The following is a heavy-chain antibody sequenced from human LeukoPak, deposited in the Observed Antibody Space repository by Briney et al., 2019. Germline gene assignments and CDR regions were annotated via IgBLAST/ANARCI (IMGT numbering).Heavy chain of an antibody. CDR2: IYYSGST. V-gene: IGHV4-59*01. CDR3: ARRTDSGSWYFDL. D-gene: IGHD6-6*01. CDR1: GCSIRNYY. Sequence: SETLSLTCTVSGCSIRNYYWSWIRQPPGLGLEWIGNIYYSGSTNYNPSLKSRVTISAETSKNQFSLNLSSVTAADTAVYYCARRTDSGSWYFDLWGRGTLVTVSS. J-gene: IGHJ2*01.